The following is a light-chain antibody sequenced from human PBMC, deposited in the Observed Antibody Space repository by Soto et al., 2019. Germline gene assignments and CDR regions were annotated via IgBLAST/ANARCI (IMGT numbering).Light chain of an antibody. V-gene: IGLV1-40*01. CDR1: SSNIGAGYD. Sequence: QSVLTQPPSVSGAPGQRVTISCTGSSSNIGAGYDVHWYQQLPGTAPKLLIYGNSNRPSGVPDRFSGSKSGTSASLAIIGLQAEDEADYYCQSYDSSLSVFYVFGTGTKLTVL. CDR3: QSYDSSLSVFYV. J-gene: IGLJ1*01. CDR2: GNS.